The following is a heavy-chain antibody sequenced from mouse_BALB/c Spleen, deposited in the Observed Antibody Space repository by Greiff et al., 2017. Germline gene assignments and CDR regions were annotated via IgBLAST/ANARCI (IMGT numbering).Heavy chain of an antibody. Sequence: EVKLMESGGGLVQPGGSRKLSCAASGFTFSSFGMHWVRQAPEKGLEWVAYISSGSSTIYYADTVKGRFTISRDNPKNTLFLQMTSLRSEDTAMYYCAREPAYYGNTWFAYWGQGTLVTVSA. CDR2: ISSGSSTI. V-gene: IGHV5-17*02. CDR1: GFTFSSFG. D-gene: IGHD2-10*01. J-gene: IGHJ3*01. CDR3: AREPAYYGNTWFAY.